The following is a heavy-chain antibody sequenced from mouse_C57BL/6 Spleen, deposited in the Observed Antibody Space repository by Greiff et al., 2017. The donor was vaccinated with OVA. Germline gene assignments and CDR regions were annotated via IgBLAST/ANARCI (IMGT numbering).Heavy chain of an antibody. Sequence: EVKLMESEGGLVQPGSSMKLSCTASGFTFSDYYMAWFRQVPEKGLEWVANINYDGSSTYYLDSLKSRFIISRDNAKNILYLQMSSLKSEDTATYYCARGRDYFDYWGQGTTLTVSS. CDR3: ARGRDYFDY. V-gene: IGHV5-16*01. CDR1: GFTFSDYY. D-gene: IGHD3-3*01. CDR2: INYDGSST. J-gene: IGHJ2*01.